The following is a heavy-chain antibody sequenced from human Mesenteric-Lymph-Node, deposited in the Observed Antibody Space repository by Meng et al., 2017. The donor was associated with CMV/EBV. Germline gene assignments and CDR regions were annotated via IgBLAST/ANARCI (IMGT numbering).Heavy chain of an antibody. V-gene: IGHV4-34*01. CDR1: GGSISSYY. Sequence: LSLTCTVSGGSISSYYWSWIRQPPGKGLEWIGEINHSGSTNYNPSLKSRVTISVDTSKNQFSLKLSSVTAADTAVYYCAIRSSGSPHWGQGTLVTVSS. J-gene: IGHJ1*01. CDR2: INHSGST. D-gene: IGHD3-10*01. CDR3: AIRSSGSPH.